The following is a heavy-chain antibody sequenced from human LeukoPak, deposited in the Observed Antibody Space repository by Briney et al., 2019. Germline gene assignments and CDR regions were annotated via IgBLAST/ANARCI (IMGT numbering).Heavy chain of an antibody. CDR3: ARDFWSGYYLGGYYGMDV. V-gene: IGHV1-18*04. D-gene: IGHD3-3*01. CDR2: ISAYNGNT. Sequence: GASVKVSCKASGYTFTGYYMHWVRQAPGQGLEWMGWISAYNGNTNYAQKLQGRVTMTTDTSTSTAYMELRSLRSDDTAVYYCARDFWSGYYLGGYYGMDVWGQGTTVTVSS. CDR1: GYTFTGYY. J-gene: IGHJ6*02.